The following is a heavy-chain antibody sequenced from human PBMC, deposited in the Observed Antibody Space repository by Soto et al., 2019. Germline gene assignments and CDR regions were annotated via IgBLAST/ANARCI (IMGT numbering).Heavy chain of an antibody. Sequence: EVQLVESGGGLVKPGGSLRLSCAASGFTFTNAWINWVRQAPGKGLEWVGRIKSKIDGGTTDFAAPVKGRFAISRDDSKNMVYLQMNSLKTADTAIYYCTTYSYITIVIVRFDYWVHGTLVTVSS. D-gene: IGHD3-22*01. CDR2: IKSKIDGGTT. CDR3: TTYSYITIVIVRFDY. CDR1: GFTFTNAW. J-gene: IGHJ4*01. V-gene: IGHV3-15*07.